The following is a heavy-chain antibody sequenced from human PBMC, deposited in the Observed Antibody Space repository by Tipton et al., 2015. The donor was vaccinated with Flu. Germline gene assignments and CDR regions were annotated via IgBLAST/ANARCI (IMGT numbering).Heavy chain of an antibody. J-gene: IGHJ4*02. CDR1: RDSIRSSNYY. CDR2: IFHSGNT. Sequence: TLSLTCAVSRDSIRSSNYYWGWIRQPPGKGLEWIGNIFHSGNTYHNPSLKSRLTISVDTSKNQFSLRLSSVTAADTAVYYCARHTGDSVWGVIDYWGQGTLVTVSS. V-gene: IGHV4-39*01. CDR3: ARHTGDSVWGVIDY. D-gene: IGHD3-10*01.